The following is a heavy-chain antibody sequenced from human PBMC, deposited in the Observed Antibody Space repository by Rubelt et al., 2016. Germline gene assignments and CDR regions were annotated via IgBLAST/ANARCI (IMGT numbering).Heavy chain of an antibody. CDR2: INHSGST. CDR3: ARRRGYCSGGSCYGADY. Sequence: QVQLQQWGAGLSKPSETLSLTCAVYGGSFSGYYWSWIRQPPGKGLEWIGEINHSGSTNYNPSLKRRVTISVDTSKNQFSLKLSSVTAADTAVYYCARRRGYCSGGSCYGADYWGQGTLVTVSS. J-gene: IGHJ4*02. D-gene: IGHD2-15*01. V-gene: IGHV4-34*01. CDR1: GGSFSGYY.